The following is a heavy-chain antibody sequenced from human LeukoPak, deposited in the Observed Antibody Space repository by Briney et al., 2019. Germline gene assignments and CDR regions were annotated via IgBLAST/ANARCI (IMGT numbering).Heavy chain of an antibody. CDR3: ARGIYYDSSVGGDDAFDI. V-gene: IGHV1-69*13. J-gene: IGHJ3*02. CDR1: GGTFSSYA. CDR2: IIPIFGTA. Sequence: ASVKVSCEASGGTFSSYAISWVRQAPGQGLEWMGGIIPIFGTANYAQKFQGRVTITADESTSTAYMELSSLRSEDTAVYYRARGIYYDSSVGGDDAFDIWGQGTMVTVSS. D-gene: IGHD3-22*01.